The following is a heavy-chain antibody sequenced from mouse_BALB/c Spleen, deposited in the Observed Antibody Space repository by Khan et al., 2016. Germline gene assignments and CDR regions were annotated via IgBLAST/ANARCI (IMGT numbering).Heavy chain of an antibody. D-gene: IGHD1-1*01. CDR3: ASAGYYGYLAY. CDR1: GFDFSRYW. Sequence: EVKLVESGGGLVHPGGSLKLSCAASGFDFSRYWMSWVRQAPGKGLEWIGEINPDSYTINYTPSLKDKFIISRDNAKNTLYLQMSKVRSEDTALYYCASAGYYGYLAYWGQGTLVTVSA. CDR2: INPDSYTI. J-gene: IGHJ3*01. V-gene: IGHV4-1*02.